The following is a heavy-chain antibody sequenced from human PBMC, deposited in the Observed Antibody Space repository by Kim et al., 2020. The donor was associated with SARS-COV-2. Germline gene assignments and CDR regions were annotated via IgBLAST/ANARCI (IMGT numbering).Heavy chain of an antibody. Sequence: GGSLRLSCAASGFTFSSYAMSWVRQAPGKGLEWVSAISGSGGSTYYADSVKGRFTISRDNSKNTLYLQMNSLRAEDTAVYYCAKAFPSPIVVVVAASYWGQGTLVTVSS. CDR3: AKAFPSPIVVVVAASY. D-gene: IGHD2-15*01. J-gene: IGHJ4*02. V-gene: IGHV3-23*01. CDR1: GFTFSSYA. CDR2: ISGSGGST.